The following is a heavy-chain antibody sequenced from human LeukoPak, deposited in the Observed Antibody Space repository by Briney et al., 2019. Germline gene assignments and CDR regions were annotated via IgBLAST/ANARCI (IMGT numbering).Heavy chain of an antibody. CDR2: IYPRDSDT. D-gene: IGHD3-10*01. J-gene: IGHJ4*02. V-gene: IGHV5-51*01. Sequence: GESLNISCKASGSTFTHQWIGWVRQKSGRGRKWMGIIYPRDSDTRYSPSFQGHVSISADTSINTAYLEWSRLEASDTAIYYCARHSDVIGAIWGQGTLVTVSS. CDR3: ARHSDVIGAI. CDR1: GSTFTHQW.